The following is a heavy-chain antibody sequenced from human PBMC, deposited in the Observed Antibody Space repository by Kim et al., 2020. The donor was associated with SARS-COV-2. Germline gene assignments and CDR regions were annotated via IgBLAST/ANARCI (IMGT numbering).Heavy chain of an antibody. J-gene: IGHJ4*02. CDR3: ARVDRGSSSGAFDY. V-gene: IGHV1-2*06. CDR1: GYTFTGYY. CDR2: INPNSGGT. D-gene: IGHD6-6*01. Sequence: ASVKVSCKASGYTFTGYYMHWVRQAPGQGLEWMGRINPNSGGTNYAQKFQGRVTMTRDTSISTAYMELSRLRSDDTAVYYCARVDRGSSSGAFDYWGQGTLVTVSS.